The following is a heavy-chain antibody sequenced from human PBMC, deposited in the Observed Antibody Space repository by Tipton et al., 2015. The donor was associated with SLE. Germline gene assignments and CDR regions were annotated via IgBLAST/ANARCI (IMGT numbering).Heavy chain of an antibody. CDR1: GASFSGYY. CDR2: IYHSGST. CDR3: ARVHTLSEYQLLTGWFDP. J-gene: IGHJ5*02. V-gene: IGHV4-38-2*01. Sequence: TLSLTCAVYGASFSGYYWGWIRQPPGKGLEWIGSIYHSGSTYYNPSLKSRVTISVDTSKNQFSLKLSSVTAADTAVYYCARVHTLSEYQLLTGWFDPWGQGTLVTVSS. D-gene: IGHD2-2*01.